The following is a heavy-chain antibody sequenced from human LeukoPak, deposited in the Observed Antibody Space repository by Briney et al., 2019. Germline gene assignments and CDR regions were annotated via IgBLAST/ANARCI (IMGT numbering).Heavy chain of an antibody. CDR2: IVVGSGNT. Sequence: SVKVSYEASGFTFTSSAMQWVRQARGQRLEWIGWIVVGSGNTNYAQKFQERVTITRDMSTSTAYMELSSLRSEDTAVYYCAAGDIAVAGSDYWGQGTLVTVSS. CDR1: GFTFTSSA. D-gene: IGHD6-19*01. CDR3: AAGDIAVAGSDY. V-gene: IGHV1-58*02. J-gene: IGHJ4*02.